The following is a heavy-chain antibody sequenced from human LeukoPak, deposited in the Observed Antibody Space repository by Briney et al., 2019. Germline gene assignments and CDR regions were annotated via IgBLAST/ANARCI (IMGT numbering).Heavy chain of an antibody. CDR1: GGSFSGYY. Sequence: SETLSLTCAVYGGSFSGYYWSWIRQPPGKGLEWIGEINHSGSTYYNPSLKSRVTISVDTSKNQFSLKLSSVTAADTAVYYCARFAAYTVRGAPLGYGMDVWGQGTTVTVSS. V-gene: IGHV4-34*01. CDR3: ARFAAYTVRGAPLGYGMDV. D-gene: IGHD3-10*01. CDR2: INHSGST. J-gene: IGHJ6*02.